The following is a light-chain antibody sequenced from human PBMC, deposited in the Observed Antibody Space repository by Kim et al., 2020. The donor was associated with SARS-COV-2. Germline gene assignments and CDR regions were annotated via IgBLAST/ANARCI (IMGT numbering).Light chain of an antibody. CDR2: RNN. J-gene: IGLJ3*02. CDR1: SSNIGSNY. V-gene: IGLV1-47*01. Sequence: SVLTQPPSASGTPGQRVTISCSGSSSNIGSNYVYWYQQLPGTAPKLLIYRNNQRPSGVPDRFSGSKSGTSASLAISGLRSEDGADYYCAAWDDSLSGWVFGGGTQRTVL. CDR3: AAWDDSLSGWV.